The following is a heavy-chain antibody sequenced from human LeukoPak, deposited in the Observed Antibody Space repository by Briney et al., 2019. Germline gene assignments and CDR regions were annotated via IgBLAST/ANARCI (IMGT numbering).Heavy chain of an antibody. CDR2: IIPILGIA. Sequence: ASAKVSCKASGGTFSSYAISWVRQAPGQGLEWMGRIIPILGIANYAQKFQGRVTITADKSTSTAYMELSSLRSEDTAVYYCARDLRTGSSWNWWGQGTLVTVSS. CDR1: GGTFSSYA. CDR3: ARDLRTGSSWNW. J-gene: IGHJ4*02. V-gene: IGHV1-69*04. D-gene: IGHD6-13*01.